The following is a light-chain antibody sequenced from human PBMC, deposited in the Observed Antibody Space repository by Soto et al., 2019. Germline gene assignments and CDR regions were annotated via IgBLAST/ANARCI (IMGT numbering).Light chain of an antibody. CDR3: QQYKSYYS. J-gene: IGKJ2*03. CDR2: DAS. Sequence: DIQMTQSPSILSASVGDRVTITCRASQTINNWLAWYQQKPGKAPKLLIYDASSLESGVPSTFSGSGSGTEFTLTISRLQPDDFATYYCQQYKSYYSFGQGTKLEIK. CDR1: QTINNW. V-gene: IGKV1-5*01.